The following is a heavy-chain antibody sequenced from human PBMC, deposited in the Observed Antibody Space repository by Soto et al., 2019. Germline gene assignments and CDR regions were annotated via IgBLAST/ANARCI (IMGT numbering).Heavy chain of an antibody. V-gene: IGHV3-30-3*01. CDR3: ARDGPPPGYCTNGVCSSPYGMDV. CDR1: GFTCSSYA. D-gene: IGHD2-8*01. CDR2: ISYDGSNK. Sequence: GGSLRLSCAASGFTCSSYAMHRLCQAPGKGLERVAVISYDGSNKYYADSVKGRFTISRDNSKNTLYLQMNSLRAEDTAVYYCARDGPPPGYCTNGVCSSPYGMDVWGQGTTVTVSS. J-gene: IGHJ6*02.